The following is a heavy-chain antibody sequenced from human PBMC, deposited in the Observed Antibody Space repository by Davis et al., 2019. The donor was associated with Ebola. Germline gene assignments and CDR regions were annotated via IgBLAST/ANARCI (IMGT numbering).Heavy chain of an antibody. D-gene: IGHD2-2*01. V-gene: IGHV3-7*01. CDR3: ARERTCSSTSCYPDAFDI. J-gene: IGHJ3*02. CDR2: IKQDGSEK. Sequence: GGSLRLSCAASGFTFSSYWMSWVRQAPGKGLEWVANIKQDGSEKYYVDSVKGRFTISRDNAKNSLYLQMNSLRAEDTAVYYCARERTCSSTSCYPDAFDIWGQGTMVTVSS. CDR1: GFTFSSYW.